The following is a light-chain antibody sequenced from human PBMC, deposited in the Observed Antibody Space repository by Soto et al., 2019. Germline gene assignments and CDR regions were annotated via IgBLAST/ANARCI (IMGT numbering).Light chain of an antibody. CDR2: EVS. CDR1: SSDVGSYNL. CDR3: CSYAGSSLV. V-gene: IGLV2-23*02. J-gene: IGLJ2*01. Sequence: QSVLTQPASVSGSPGQSITISCTGTSSDVGSYNLVSWYQQHPGKAPKLMIYEVSKRPSGVSNRFSGSKSGNTASLTFSGLQAEDEADYYCCSYAGSSLVFGGGTKVTVL.